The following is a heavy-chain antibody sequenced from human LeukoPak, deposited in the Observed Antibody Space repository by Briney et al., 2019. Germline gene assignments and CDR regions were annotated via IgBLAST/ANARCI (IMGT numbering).Heavy chain of an antibody. D-gene: IGHD6-19*01. CDR2: ISSSSSYI. CDR1: GFTFSSYS. Sequence: GGSLRLSCAASGFTFSSYSMNWVRQAPGKGLEWVSSISSSSSYIYYADSVKGRFTISRDDAKNSLYLQMNSLRAEDTAVYYCASSGWSRDAFDIWGQGTMVTVSS. J-gene: IGHJ3*02. CDR3: ASSGWSRDAFDI. V-gene: IGHV3-21*01.